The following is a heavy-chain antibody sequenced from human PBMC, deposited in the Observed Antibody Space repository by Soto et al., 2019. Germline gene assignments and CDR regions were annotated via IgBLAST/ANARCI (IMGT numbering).Heavy chain of an antibody. J-gene: IGHJ3*01. CDR3: AHPRGYGVFDAYDF. CDR1: GFTFSTSA. V-gene: IGHV3-23*01. CDR2: TSGSVTDT. Sequence: GGSLRLSCAASGFTFSTSAMSWVGQAPGSELEWVSATSGSVTDTYHSDSVKGRFPISRDNSISTLYLQMNSLRTEDTAVYYCAHPRGYGVFDAYDFWGQGAIVTVPS. D-gene: IGHD4-17*01.